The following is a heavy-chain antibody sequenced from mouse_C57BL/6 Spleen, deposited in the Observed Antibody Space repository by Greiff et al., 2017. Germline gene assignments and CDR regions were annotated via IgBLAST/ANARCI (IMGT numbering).Heavy chain of an antibody. D-gene: IGHD2-1*01. V-gene: IGHV1-69*01. CDR2: IDPSDSYT. CDR1: GYTFTSYW. J-gene: IGHJ1*03. CDR3: ARRSYYGNSYFDV. Sequence: QVQLQQPGAELVMPGASVKLSCKASGYTFTSYWMHWVKQRPGQGLEWIGEIDPSDSYTNYNQKFKGKSTLTVDKSSSTAYMQLSSLTSEDSAVYYCARRSYYGNSYFDVWGTGTTVTVSS.